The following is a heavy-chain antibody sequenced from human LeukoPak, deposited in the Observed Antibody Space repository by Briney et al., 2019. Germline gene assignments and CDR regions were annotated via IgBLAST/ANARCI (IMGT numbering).Heavy chain of an antibody. V-gene: IGHV1-18*01. D-gene: IGHD1-26*01. J-gene: IGHJ5*02. CDR3: ATDHVSGSSFGNNWCDP. CDR2: ISAYNGNT. Sequence: ASVKVSCKASGYTFTSYGISWVRQAPGQGLEWMGWISAYNGNTNYAQKLQGRVTMTTDTSTSTAYMELRSLRSDDTAVYYCATDHVSGSSFGNNWCDPWGQGTLVTVSS. CDR1: GYTFTSYG.